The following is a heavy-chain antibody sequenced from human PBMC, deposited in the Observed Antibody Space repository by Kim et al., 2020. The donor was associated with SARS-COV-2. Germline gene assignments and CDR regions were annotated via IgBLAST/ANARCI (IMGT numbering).Heavy chain of an antibody. CDR3: ARDMCGYDDYYYYYGMDV. CDR2: ISSSSSYI. J-gene: IGHJ6*02. D-gene: IGHD3-10*02. Sequence: GGSLRLSCAASGFTFSSYSMNWVRQAPGKGLEWVSSISSSSSYIYYADSVKGRFTISRDNAKNSLYLQMNSLRAEDTAVYYCARDMCGYDDYYYYYGMDVWGQGTTVTVSS. CDR1: GFTFSSYS. V-gene: IGHV3-21*01.